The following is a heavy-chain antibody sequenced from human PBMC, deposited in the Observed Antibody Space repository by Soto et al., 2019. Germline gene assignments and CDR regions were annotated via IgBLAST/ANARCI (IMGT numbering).Heavy chain of an antibody. CDR3: ARSGYSYGPNPLLY. D-gene: IGHD5-18*01. CDR2: IYYSGST. V-gene: IGHV4-31*03. Sequence: QVQLQQSRPRLVKPSQTLSLTCTVSGGSISSGGYYWSWIRQHPGKGLEWIGYIYYSGSTYYNPSLKSRVTISVDTSKNQFSLKLSSVTAADTAVYYCARSGYSYGPNPLLYWGQGTMVTVSS. CDR1: GGSISSGGYY. J-gene: IGHJ4*02.